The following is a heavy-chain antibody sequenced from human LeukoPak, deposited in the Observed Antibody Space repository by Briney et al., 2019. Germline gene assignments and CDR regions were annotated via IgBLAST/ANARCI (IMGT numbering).Heavy chain of an antibody. CDR1: GGSHWYYF. V-gene: IGHV4-4*07. D-gene: IGHD5-18*01. Sequence: PSETLSLTCTVSGGSHWYYFWSWIRQPAGKGLEWIGRIYTTGITNCNPSLESRVTMSVDTSKNQFSLRLNSVTAADTAVYFCGRNALRGYIYAFDSWGQGTLVTVSS. J-gene: IGHJ4*02. CDR3: GRNALRGYIYAFDS. CDR2: IYTTGIT.